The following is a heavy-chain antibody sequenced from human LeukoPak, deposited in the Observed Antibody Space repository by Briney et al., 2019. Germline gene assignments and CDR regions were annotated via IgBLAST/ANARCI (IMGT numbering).Heavy chain of an antibody. D-gene: IGHD3-9*01. CDR2: INHSGST. CDR3: ARAAGYFDWLLDY. CDR1: GGSFRGYY. J-gene: IGHJ4*02. Sequence: SETLSLTCAVYGGSFRGYYWSWIRQPPGKGLEWIGEINHSGSTNYNPPLKSPVTISVDTYKHQFSLKLSSVTAADAAVYYCARAAGYFDWLLDYWGQGTLVTVSS. V-gene: IGHV4-34*01.